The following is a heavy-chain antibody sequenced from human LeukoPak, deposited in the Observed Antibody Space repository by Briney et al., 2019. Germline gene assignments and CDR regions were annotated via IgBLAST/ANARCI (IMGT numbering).Heavy chain of an antibody. V-gene: IGHV3-11*05. CDR2: VSTDSTYT. CDR3: TREDNWYFDL. CDR1: GFTFSDYY. J-gene: IGHJ2*01. Sequence: GGSLRLSCTASGFTFSDYYMTWIRQAPGKGLEWLSYVSTDSTYTNYADSVEGRFTISRDNAKSSLYLQLNSLTAEDTAVYYCTREDNWYFDLWGRGTLVTVSS.